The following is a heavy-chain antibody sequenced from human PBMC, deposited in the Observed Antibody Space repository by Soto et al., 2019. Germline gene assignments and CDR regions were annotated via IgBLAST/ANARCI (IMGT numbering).Heavy chain of an antibody. J-gene: IGHJ6*02. D-gene: IGHD3-3*01. Sequence: EVQLVESGGGLVKPGVSLSLSCAGSGFSFGNYYMNLVRKAPGKGLEWVSSGTGSSSNKDYAASVRGRVTISRDNAQNSVYLELNSLRVEDPAGSYCARDSKFWEFWGQGTTVIVSS. CDR2: GTGSSSNK. CDR3: ARDSKFWEF. CDR1: GFSFGNYY. V-gene: IGHV3-21*01.